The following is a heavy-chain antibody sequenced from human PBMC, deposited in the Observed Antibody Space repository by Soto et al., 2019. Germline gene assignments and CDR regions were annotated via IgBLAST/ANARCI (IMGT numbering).Heavy chain of an antibody. CDR2: VYHSGST. J-gene: IGHJ4*02. V-gene: IGHV4-59*13. Sequence: SETLSLTCTVSGGSISSDYWSWMRQPPGKGLEWIGYVYHSGSTNYNPSLKSRVTISVDTSKNEFSLKVSSVAAADTAVYYCARSLRGYSYGPFDYWGQGTLVTVSS. CDR1: GGSISSDY. CDR3: ARSLRGYSYGPFDY. D-gene: IGHD5-18*01.